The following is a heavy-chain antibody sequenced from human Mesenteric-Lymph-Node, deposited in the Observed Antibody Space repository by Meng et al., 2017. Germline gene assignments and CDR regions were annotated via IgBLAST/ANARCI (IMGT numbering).Heavy chain of an antibody. CDR1: GFTFSNAW. CDR2: IKSKTDGGTT. CDR3: ARGGYALRNSYAPTFDN. J-gene: IGHJ4*02. V-gene: IGHV3-15*01. D-gene: IGHD3-16*01. Sequence: GGSLRLSCAASGFTFSNAWMSWVRQAPGKGLEWVGRIKSKTDGGTTDYAAPVKGRFTISRDDSKNTLYLQMNSLKTEDTAVYYCARGGYALRNSYAPTFDNWGQGALVTVSS.